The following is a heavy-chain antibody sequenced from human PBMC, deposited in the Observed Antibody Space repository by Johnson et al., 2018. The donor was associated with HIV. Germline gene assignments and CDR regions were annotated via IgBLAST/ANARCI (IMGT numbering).Heavy chain of an antibody. CDR3: ARYIILYWKAFDI. J-gene: IGHJ3*02. CDR1: GFTFRRYG. V-gene: IGHV3-23*04. Sequence: VQLVESGGDLVQPGGSLRLSCAASGFTFRRYGMSWVRQAPGKGPEWVSTIGGSVVNTYYADSVKGRFTISRDNSKNTLYLQMNSLRAEDTALYYCARYIILYWKAFDIWGQGTMVTVSS. CDR2: IGGSVVNT. D-gene: IGHD1-1*01.